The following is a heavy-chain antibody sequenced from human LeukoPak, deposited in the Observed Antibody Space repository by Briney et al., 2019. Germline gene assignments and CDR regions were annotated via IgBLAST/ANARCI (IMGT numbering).Heavy chain of an antibody. D-gene: IGHD1-1*01. V-gene: IGHV4-59*01. CDR3: ARDRNWNDGQIGFDP. CDR1: GGSISSYY. CDR2: IYYSGST. Sequence: SETLSLTCTVSGGSISSYYWSWIRQPPGKGLEWIGYIYYSGSTNYNPSLKSRVTISVDTSKNQFSLKLSSVTAADTAVYYCARDRNWNDGQIGFDPWGQGTLVTVSS. J-gene: IGHJ5*02.